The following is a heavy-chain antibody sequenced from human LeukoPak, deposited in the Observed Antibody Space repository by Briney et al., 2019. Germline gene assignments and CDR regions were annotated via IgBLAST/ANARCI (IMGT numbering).Heavy chain of an antibody. CDR3: ARRHPSYGTLDY. Sequence: SETLSLTCTVSGGSISSNSYYWGWIRQPPGKGLEWIGSIHHSGSTYYNPSLKSRVTISVDTSKNQFSLKLSSVTAAVTAVYYCARRHPSYGTLDYWGQGTLVTVSS. CDR2: IHHSGST. V-gene: IGHV4-39*01. J-gene: IGHJ4*02. CDR1: GGSISSNSYY. D-gene: IGHD5-18*01.